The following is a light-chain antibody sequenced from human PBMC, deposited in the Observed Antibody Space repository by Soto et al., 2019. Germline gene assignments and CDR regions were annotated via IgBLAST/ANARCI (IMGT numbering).Light chain of an antibody. J-gene: IGKJ2*01. V-gene: IGKV1-5*03. CDR2: KAS. CDR3: QQYNSYPYT. CDR1: QSISSW. Sequence: DFQVTQSPSTLAASVGDRVTITCRASQSISSWLAWYQQKPGKAPKLLIYKASSLESGVPSRFSGSGSGTEFTLTISSLQPDDFATYYCQQYNSYPYTFGQGTKVDIK.